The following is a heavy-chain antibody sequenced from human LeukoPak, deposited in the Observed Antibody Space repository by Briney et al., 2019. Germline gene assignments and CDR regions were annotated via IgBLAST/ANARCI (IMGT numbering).Heavy chain of an antibody. CDR2: IYSGGST. J-gene: IGHJ4*02. CDR1: GFTVSSTY. D-gene: IGHD3-22*01. Sequence: GGSLRLSCAASGFTVSSTYMSWVRQAPGKGLEWVSVIYSGGSTYYADSVKGRFTISRDNSKNTLYLQMNSLRAEDTAVYYCARDLNVRTTYYYDSSGYKIDYWGQGTLVTVSS. V-gene: IGHV3-53*01. CDR3: ARDLNVRTTYYYDSSGYKIDY.